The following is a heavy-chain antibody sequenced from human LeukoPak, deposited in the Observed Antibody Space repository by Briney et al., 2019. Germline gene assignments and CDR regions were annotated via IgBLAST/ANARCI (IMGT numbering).Heavy chain of an antibody. CDR3: ASSRTRKSTTGTTEAFDI. CDR2: ISAYNGNT. CDR1: GYTFTSYG. J-gene: IGHJ3*02. D-gene: IGHD1-1*01. V-gene: IGHV1-18*01. Sequence: ASVKVSCKASGYTFTSYGISWVRQAPGQGLEWMGWISAYNGNTNYAQKLQGRVTMTTDTSTSTAYMELRSLRSDDTAVYYCASSRTRKSTTGTTEAFDIWGQGTMVTVSS.